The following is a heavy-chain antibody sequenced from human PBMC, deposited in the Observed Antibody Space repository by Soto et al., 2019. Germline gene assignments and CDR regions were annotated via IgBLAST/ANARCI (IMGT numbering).Heavy chain of an antibody. CDR2: IFHSGST. V-gene: IGHV4-4*02. CDR3: ARVYSGSYSDS. Sequence: QVQLQESGPGLVKPSGTLSLTCAVSGASIRSNNRWSWVRQPPGKGLEWIGEIFHSGSTNYNPSLKTRLTISVGESKNHFSLKLSSVTAADTAVYYCARVYSGSYSDSWGRGTLVTVSS. CDR1: GASIRSNNR. D-gene: IGHD1-26*01. J-gene: IGHJ4*02.